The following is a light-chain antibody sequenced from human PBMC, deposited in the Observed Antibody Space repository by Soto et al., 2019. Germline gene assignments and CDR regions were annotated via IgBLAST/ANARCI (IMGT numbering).Light chain of an antibody. CDR3: QQYSNWWT. Sequence: EIVNKQSPATLSVSPGSRATPPCRASQSVSSNLAWYQQKPGQAPRLLIYGASTRATGIPARFSGSGSGTEFTLTISSLQSEDFAVYYCQQYSNWWTFGQGTKVDIK. J-gene: IGKJ1*01. CDR1: QSVSSN. V-gene: IGKV3-15*01. CDR2: GAS.